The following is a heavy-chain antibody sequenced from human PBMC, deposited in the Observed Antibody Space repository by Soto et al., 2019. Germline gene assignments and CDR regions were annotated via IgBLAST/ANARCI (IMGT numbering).Heavy chain of an antibody. V-gene: IGHV3-49*04. CDR2: IRSKAYGGTT. D-gene: IGHD2-8*01. Sequence: GGSLRLSCTASGFTFGDYAMSWVRQAPGKGLEWVGFIRSKAYGGTTEYAASVKGRFTISRDDSKSIAYLQMNSLKTEDTAVYYCTREALGIVLMVYPTYFDYWGQGTLVTVSS. J-gene: IGHJ4*02. CDR1: GFTFGDYA. CDR3: TREALGIVLMVYPTYFDY.